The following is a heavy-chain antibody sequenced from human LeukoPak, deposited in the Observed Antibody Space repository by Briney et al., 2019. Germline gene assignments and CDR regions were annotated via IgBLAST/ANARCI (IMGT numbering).Heavy chain of an antibody. CDR1: GGSFSGYY. V-gene: IGHV4-34*01. Sequence: SETLSLTCAVYGGSFSGYYWSWIRQPPGKGLEWIGEINHSGSTNYNPSLKSRVTISVDTSKNQFSQKLSSVTAADTAVYYCARNRLYSMVRGVGGNWFDPWGQGTLVTVSS. J-gene: IGHJ5*02. CDR3: ARNRLYSMVRGVGGNWFDP. D-gene: IGHD3-10*01. CDR2: INHSGST.